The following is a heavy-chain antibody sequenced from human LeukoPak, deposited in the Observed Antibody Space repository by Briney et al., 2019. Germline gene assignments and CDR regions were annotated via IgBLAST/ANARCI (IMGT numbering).Heavy chain of an antibody. Sequence: GGSLRLSCAASGFTVSSNYMSWVRQAPGKGLEWVSIIYSGGSTFYADSVKGRFTMSRDNAKNSLYLQINSLRAEDTALYHCARSIPLGYCSGGTCLYFDYWGQGTLVTVSS. CDR3: ARSIPLGYCSGGTCLYFDY. D-gene: IGHD2-15*01. CDR1: GFTVSSNY. CDR2: IYSGGST. V-gene: IGHV3-53*01. J-gene: IGHJ4*02.